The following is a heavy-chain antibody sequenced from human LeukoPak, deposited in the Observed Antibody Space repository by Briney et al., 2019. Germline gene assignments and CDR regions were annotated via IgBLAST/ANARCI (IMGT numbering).Heavy chain of an antibody. V-gene: IGHV1-69*04. CDR3: ARVSHDYGDYVRQFFDY. CDR1: GGTFSSYA. D-gene: IGHD4-17*01. J-gene: IGHJ4*02. Sequence: AAVKVSCKACGGTFSSYAISWVRQAPGQGVEGMGRIIPILGIANYAQKFQGRVTMTRDTSTSTVDMELRSLRSEDPAVYYCARVSHDYGDYVRQFFDYWGQGPLVTVPS. CDR2: IIPILGIA.